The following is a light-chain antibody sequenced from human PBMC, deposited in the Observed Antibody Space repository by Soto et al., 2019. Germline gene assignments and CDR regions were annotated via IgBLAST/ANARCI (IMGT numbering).Light chain of an antibody. V-gene: IGKV3-15*01. CDR1: QSVSSN. J-gene: IGKJ2*01. CDR3: QQYNKWPPYT. CDR2: GAS. Sequence: EIVMTQSPANLSVSPGERATLSCRASQSVSSNLAWYQQKPGQGPRLLIYGASTRATGSPDRFSGSGSGTAFTLTISSLQTEDFAVYYCQQYNKWPPYTFGQGTKVEIK.